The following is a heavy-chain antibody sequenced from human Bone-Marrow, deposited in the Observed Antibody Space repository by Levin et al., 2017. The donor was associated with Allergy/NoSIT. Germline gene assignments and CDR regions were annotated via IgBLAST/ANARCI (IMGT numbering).Heavy chain of an antibody. J-gene: IGHJ3*02. CDR3: AKHKEQWLNYDALDI. CDR1: GFNFSNYG. Sequence: PGGSLRLSCVASGFNFSNYGMYWVRQAPGKGLEWVALISYDGSSKYYGDSVKGRITVSRDNSKNTLYLQMSSLRPKDTAVYYCAKHKEQWLNYDALDIWGHGTMVTVSS. V-gene: IGHV3-30*18. D-gene: IGHD6-19*01. CDR2: ISYDGSSK.